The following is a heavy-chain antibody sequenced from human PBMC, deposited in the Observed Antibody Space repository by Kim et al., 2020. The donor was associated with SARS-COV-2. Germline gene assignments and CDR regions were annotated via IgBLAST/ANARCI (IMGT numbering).Heavy chain of an antibody. V-gene: IGHV1-18*04. J-gene: IGHJ4*02. CDR2: ISARDGYA. CDR1: GYIFSTYG. Sequence: ASVKVSCKASGYIFSTYGFSWVRQAPGQGLELLGWISARDGYAHYAQKVQGRVTMTTDTSTNTAYMELWSLRSDDTAMYYCAKGAYGDVSFDYWGRGTQV. D-gene: IGHD4-17*01. CDR3: AKGAYGDVSFDY.